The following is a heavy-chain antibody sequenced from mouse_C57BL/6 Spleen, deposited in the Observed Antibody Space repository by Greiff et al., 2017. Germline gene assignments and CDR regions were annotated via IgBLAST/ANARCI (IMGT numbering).Heavy chain of an antibody. CDR1: EYEFPSHD. CDR2: INSDGGST. Sequence: EVNVVESGGGLVQPGESLKLSCESNEYEFPSHDMSWVRKTPEKRLELVAAINSDGGSTYYPDTMERRFIISRDNTKKTLYLQMSSLRAEDTALYYCARRLRRGYFDVWGTGTTVTVSS. CDR3: ARRLRRGYFDV. J-gene: IGHJ1*03. D-gene: IGHD1-2*01. V-gene: IGHV5-2*01.